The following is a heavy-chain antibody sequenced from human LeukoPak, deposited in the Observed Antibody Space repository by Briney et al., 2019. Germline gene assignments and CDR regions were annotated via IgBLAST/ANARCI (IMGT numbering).Heavy chain of an antibody. V-gene: IGHV5-10-1*01. CDR2: IDPSDSYT. CDR3: ARHDTDSSGYYFSSPFDY. J-gene: IGHJ4*02. CDR1: GYSFTSYW. Sequence: GESLKISCKGSGYSFTSYWISWVRQMPGKGLEWMGRIDPSDSYTNYRPSFQGHVTISADKSISTAYLQWSSLKASDTAMYYCARHDTDSSGYYFSSPFDYWGQGTLVTVSS. D-gene: IGHD3-22*01.